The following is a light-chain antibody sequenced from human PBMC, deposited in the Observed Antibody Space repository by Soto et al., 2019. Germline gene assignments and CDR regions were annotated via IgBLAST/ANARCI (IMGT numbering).Light chain of an antibody. CDR1: SSDVGGYNY. CDR3: RSYTSSSTRV. V-gene: IGLV2-14*01. Sequence: QSALTQPASVSGSPGQSITISCTGTSSDVGGYNYVSWYQQHPGKAPKLRMYEVSNRPSGVSNRFSGSKSGNTASLTISWLQAEDEADYYCRSYTSSSTRVFGTGTKLTVL. J-gene: IGLJ1*01. CDR2: EVS.